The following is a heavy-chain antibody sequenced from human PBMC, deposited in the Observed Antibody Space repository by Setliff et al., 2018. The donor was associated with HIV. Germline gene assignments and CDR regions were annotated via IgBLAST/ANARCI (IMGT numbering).Heavy chain of an antibody. Sequence: SETLSLTCAVSSYSISSGYYWGWIRQPPGKGLEWIGSIYHSGSTYYNPSLKSRVTISVDTSKNQFSLKLSSVTAADTAVYYCARHSPSDYWGQGTLVTVSS. CDR3: ARHSPSDY. V-gene: IGHV4-38-2*01. J-gene: IGHJ4*02. CDR2: IYHSGST. CDR1: SYSISSGYY.